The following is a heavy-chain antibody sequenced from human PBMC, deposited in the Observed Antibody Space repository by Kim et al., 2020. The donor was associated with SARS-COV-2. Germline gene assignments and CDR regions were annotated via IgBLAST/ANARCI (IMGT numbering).Heavy chain of an antibody. J-gene: IGHJ4*02. CDR3: AREGTWETPGIDY. CDR2: IKEDGTEK. CDR1: GFSFNDYW. V-gene: IGHV3-7*01. Sequence: GGSLRLSCAASGFSFNDYWMNWVRQAPGKGLEWVANIKEDGTEKYYVASVKGRFTITRDNAKNSLYLQMNSLTTEDGAIYYCAREGTWETPGIDYWGQGTLVTVSS. D-gene: IGHD1-26*01.